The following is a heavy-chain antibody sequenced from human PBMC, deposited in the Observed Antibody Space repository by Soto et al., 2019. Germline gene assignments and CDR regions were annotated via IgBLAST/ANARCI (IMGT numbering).Heavy chain of an antibody. D-gene: IGHD3-9*01. CDR3: ARVPNYDTLPVWFDP. J-gene: IGHJ5*02. Sequence: GASVKVSCKASGGTFSSYAISWVRQAPGQGLEWMGGIIPIFGTANYAQKFQGRVTITADESTSTAYMELSSLRSEDTAVYYCARVPNYDTLPVWFDPWGQGTLVTVSS. CDR2: IIPIFGTA. V-gene: IGHV1-69*13. CDR1: GGTFSSYA.